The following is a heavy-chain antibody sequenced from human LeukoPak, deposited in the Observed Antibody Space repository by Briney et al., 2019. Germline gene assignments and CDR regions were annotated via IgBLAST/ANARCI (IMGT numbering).Heavy chain of an antibody. V-gene: IGHV4-34*01. CDR1: GGSFSGYY. J-gene: IGHJ4*02. D-gene: IGHD1-26*01. CDR3: AREPGRNLARRYFDY. CDR2: INHSGST. Sequence: PSETLSLTCAVYGGSFSGYYWSWIRQPPGKGLEWIGEINHSGSTNYNPSLKSRVTISVDTSKNQFSLKLGSVTAADTAVYYCAREPGRNLARRYFDYWGQGTLVTVSS.